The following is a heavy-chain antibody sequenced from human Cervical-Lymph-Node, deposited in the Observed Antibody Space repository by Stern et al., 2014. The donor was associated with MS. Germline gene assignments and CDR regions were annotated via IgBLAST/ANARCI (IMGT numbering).Heavy chain of an antibody. Sequence: QVTLKESGPTLVKPTQTLTLTCTFSGFSLTTSKEGVGWVRQPPGKALEWRAHIYWDDDKRYSPSLKSRLTITKDTSKNQVVLTMTDLDPVDTATYYCAQTTTVTLFDYWGQGTLVTVSS. CDR2: IYWDDDK. J-gene: IGHJ4*02. V-gene: IGHV2-5*02. D-gene: IGHD4-17*01. CDR1: GFSLTTSKEG. CDR3: AQTTTVTLFDY.